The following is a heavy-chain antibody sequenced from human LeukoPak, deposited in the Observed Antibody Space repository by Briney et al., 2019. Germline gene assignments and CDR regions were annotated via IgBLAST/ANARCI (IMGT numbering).Heavy chain of an antibody. V-gene: IGHV4-34*01. D-gene: IGHD2-15*01. CDR1: GGSLSGYY. J-gene: IGHJ6*02. Sequence: SETLSLTCAVYGGSLSGYYWSWIRQPPGKGLEWIGEINHSGSTNYNPSLKSRVTISVDTSKNQFSLKLSSVTAADTAVYYCVRVPYCSGGSCNYYYYYGMDVWGQGTTVTVSS. CDR3: VRVPYCSGGSCNYYYYYGMDV. CDR2: INHSGST.